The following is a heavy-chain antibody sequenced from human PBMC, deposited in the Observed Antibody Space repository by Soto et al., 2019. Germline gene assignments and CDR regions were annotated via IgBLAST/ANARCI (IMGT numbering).Heavy chain of an antibody. D-gene: IGHD3-9*01. CDR3: AKDRYILAPADAFDI. J-gene: IGHJ3*02. V-gene: IGHV3-23*01. Sequence: GGSMRLSCAASGFTFSSYAMSWVRQDTGKGLEWVSAISGSGGSTYYADSVKGRFTISRDNSKNTLYLQMNSLRAEDTAVYYCAKDRYILAPADAFDIWGQGTMVTVSS. CDR1: GFTFSSYA. CDR2: ISGSGGST.